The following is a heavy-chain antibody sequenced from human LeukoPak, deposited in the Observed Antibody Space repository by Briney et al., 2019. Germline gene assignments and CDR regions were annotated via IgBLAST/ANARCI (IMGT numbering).Heavy chain of an antibody. CDR3: AKDRRGYSGYTSYFDY. CDR1: RFTFSSYA. J-gene: IGHJ4*02. Sequence: QPGGSLRLSCAASRFTFSSYAMSWVRQAPGKGLEWISAISGSGGSTYYADSVKGRFTISRDNSKNTLYLQMNSLRAEDTAVYYCAKDRRGYSGYTSYFDYWGQGTLVTVSS. CDR2: ISGSGGST. D-gene: IGHD5-12*01. V-gene: IGHV3-23*01.